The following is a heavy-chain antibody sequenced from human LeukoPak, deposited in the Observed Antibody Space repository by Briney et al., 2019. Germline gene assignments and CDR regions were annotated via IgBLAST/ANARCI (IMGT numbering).Heavy chain of an antibody. J-gene: IGHJ4*02. V-gene: IGHV3-74*01. Sequence: PGGALLLSCAASGFTFSSYWLHWVRQAPAEGLVGVSRINSDGSSTSYADSVKGRFTISRDNAKNTLYLQMNSLRAEDTAVYYCASLVAATPSDYWGQGTLVTVSS. CDR1: GFTFSSYW. D-gene: IGHD2-15*01. CDR2: INSDGSST. CDR3: ASLVAATPSDY.